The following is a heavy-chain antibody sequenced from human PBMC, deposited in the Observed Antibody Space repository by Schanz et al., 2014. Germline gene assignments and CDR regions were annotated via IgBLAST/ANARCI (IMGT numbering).Heavy chain of an antibody. D-gene: IGHD3-10*01. Sequence: EVQLVESGGGLVQPGGSLRLSCTASGFTFSSYSMNWVRQAPGKGLEWVSAISGGGGTTYYADSVKGRFTISRDNAKNTLYLQMNTLRAEDTAVYYCARPALWFGDNCFDPWGQGTLVTVSS. CDR2: ISGGGGTT. V-gene: IGHV3-48*01. CDR1: GFTFSSYS. CDR3: ARPALWFGDNCFDP. J-gene: IGHJ5*02.